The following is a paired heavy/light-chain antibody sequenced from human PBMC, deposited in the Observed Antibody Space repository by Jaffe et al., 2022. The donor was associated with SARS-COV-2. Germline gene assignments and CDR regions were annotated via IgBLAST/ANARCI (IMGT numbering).Light chain of an antibody. Sequence: QSVLTQPPSVSAAPGQKVTISCSGSSSNIGNNYVSWYQQLPGTAPKLLIYDNNKRPSGIPDRFSGSKSGTSATLGITGLQTGDEADYYCGTWDSSLSANYVFGTGTKVTVL. CDR2: DNN. V-gene: IGLV1-51*01. CDR1: SSNIGNNY. CDR3: GTWDSSLSANYV. J-gene: IGLJ1*01.
Heavy chain of an antibody. CDR1: GFTFSSYA. CDR2: ISYDGSNK. CDR3: ARGPPSRLCGGDCEGPYWYFDL. J-gene: IGHJ2*01. Sequence: QVQLVESGGGVVQPGRSLRLSCAASGFTFSSYAMHWVRQAPGKGLEWVAVISYDGSNKYYADSVKGRFTISRDNSKNTLYLQMNSLRAEDTAVYYCARGPPSRLCGGDCEGPYWYFDLWGRGTLVTVSS. V-gene: IGHV3-30-3*01. D-gene: IGHD2-21*02.